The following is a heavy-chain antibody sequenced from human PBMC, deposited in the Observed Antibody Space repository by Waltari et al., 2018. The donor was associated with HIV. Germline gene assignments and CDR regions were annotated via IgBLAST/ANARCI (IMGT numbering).Heavy chain of an antibody. Sequence: QVQLQESGPGLVKPSGTLSLTCAVSGGSISSSNWWRWVPQPPGKGLEWIGEISHSGSTNCNPSLKIRVTISVDKSKNQFSRKLSSVTAADTAVYYGATREVGTVTPFDYWGQGTLVTVSS. D-gene: IGHD4-17*01. CDR1: GGSISSSNW. CDR2: ISHSGST. CDR3: ATREVGTVTPFDY. J-gene: IGHJ4*02. V-gene: IGHV4-4*02.